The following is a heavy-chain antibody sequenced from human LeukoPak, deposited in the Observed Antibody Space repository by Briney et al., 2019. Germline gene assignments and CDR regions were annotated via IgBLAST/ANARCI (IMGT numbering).Heavy chain of an antibody. V-gene: IGHV3-21*01. CDR3: ARYYGSGSPPFDY. Sequence: GGSLRLXCAASGFTFNTYAMNWVRQAPGKGLEWVSSISDSSSYIYYADSVKGRFTISRDNAKNSLYLQMNSLRAEDTAVYYCARYYGSGSPPFDYWGQGTLVTVSS. CDR2: ISDSSSYI. CDR1: GFTFNTYA. D-gene: IGHD3-10*01. J-gene: IGHJ4*02.